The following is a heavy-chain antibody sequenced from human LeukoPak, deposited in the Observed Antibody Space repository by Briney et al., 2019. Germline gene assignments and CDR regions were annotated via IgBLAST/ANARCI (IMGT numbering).Heavy chain of an antibody. CDR2: ISSSSSTI. J-gene: IGHJ4*02. V-gene: IGHV3-48*01. D-gene: IGHD6-19*01. CDR1: GFTLSSYS. CDR3: ARVASSGSPYFDY. Sequence: GGSLRLSCAASGFTLSSYSMNWVRQAPGKGLEWVSYISSSSSTIYYADSVKGRFTISRDNSKNTLYLQMNSLRAEDTAVYYCARVASSGSPYFDYWGQGTLVTVSS.